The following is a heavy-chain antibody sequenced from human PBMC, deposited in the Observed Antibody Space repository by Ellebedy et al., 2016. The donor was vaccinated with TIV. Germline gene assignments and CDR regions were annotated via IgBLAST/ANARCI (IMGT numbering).Heavy chain of an antibody. D-gene: IGHD2-2*01. Sequence: MPSETLSLTCTVSGGSVSSGSYYWSWIRQPPGKGLEWIGYIYYSGSTNYNPSLKSRVTISVDTSKNQFSLKLSSVTAADTAVYYCARLKRHGGLVPAAPDYWGQGTLVTVSS. J-gene: IGHJ4*02. CDR3: ARLKRHGGLVPAAPDY. V-gene: IGHV4-61*01. CDR2: IYYSGST. CDR1: GGSVSSGSYY.